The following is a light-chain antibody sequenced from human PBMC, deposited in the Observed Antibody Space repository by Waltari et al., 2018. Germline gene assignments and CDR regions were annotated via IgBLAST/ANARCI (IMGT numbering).Light chain of an antibody. J-gene: IGKJ5*01. CDR3: QQRNHWIT. CDR2: DAT. V-gene: IGKV3-11*01. CDR1: QNVNMY. Sequence: EIVLTQSPATLSLSPGDRATLSCRASQNVNMYLAWYQQKPGQGPRLLIYDATDMAAGVPARFSGSGSGTEFTLTISSLEPEDFAVYHCQQRNHWITFGQGTRLEI.